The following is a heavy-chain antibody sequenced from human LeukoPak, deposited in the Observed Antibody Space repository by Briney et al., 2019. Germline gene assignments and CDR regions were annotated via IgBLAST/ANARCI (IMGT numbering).Heavy chain of an antibody. Sequence: ASVKVSCKASGYTFSRYGMHWVRQAPGHRLEWMGWINASNENTKYSQKFQGRVSITRDTSASTAYMELSSLTSEDTAVYYCARDLYGDYFDYWGQGTLVTVSS. CDR2: INASNENT. D-gene: IGHD3-16*01. V-gene: IGHV1-3*01. CDR3: ARDLYGDYFDY. CDR1: GYTFSRYG. J-gene: IGHJ4*02.